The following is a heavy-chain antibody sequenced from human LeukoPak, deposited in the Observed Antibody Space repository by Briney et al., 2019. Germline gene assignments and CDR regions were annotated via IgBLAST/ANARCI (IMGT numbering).Heavy chain of an antibody. CDR1: GYTFTSYG. CDR3: ARLGSGYDNPADGFDL. CDR2: ISAYSGNT. J-gene: IGHJ3*01. Sequence: GASVKVSCKACGYTFTSYGISWVRQAPGQGLEWMGWISAYSGNTNYAQKLQGRVTMTTDTSTSTAYMELRSLRSDDTAVYYCARLGSGYDNPADGFDLWGQGTMVTVSS. V-gene: IGHV1-18*01. D-gene: IGHD5-12*01.